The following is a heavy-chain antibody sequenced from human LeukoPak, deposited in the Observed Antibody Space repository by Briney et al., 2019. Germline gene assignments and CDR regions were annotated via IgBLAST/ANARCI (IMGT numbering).Heavy chain of an antibody. CDR3: ARDLGVYSGSYSHY. V-gene: IGHV1-18*01. Sequence: GASVKVSCEASGYTFTSYGISWVRQAPGQGLEWMGWISAYNGNTNYAQKLQGRVTMTTDTSTSTAYMELRSLRSGDTAVYYCARDLGVYSGSYSHYWGQGTLVTVSS. CDR2: ISAYNGNT. CDR1: GYTFTSYG. D-gene: IGHD1-26*01. J-gene: IGHJ4*02.